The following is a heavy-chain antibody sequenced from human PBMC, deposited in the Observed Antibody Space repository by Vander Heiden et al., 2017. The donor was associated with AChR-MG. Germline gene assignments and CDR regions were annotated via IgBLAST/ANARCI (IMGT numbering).Heavy chain of an antibody. D-gene: IGHD3-22*01. CDR2: INHSGST. CDR3: ARAGDYYDSSGYYYLDAFDI. Sequence: QVQLQQWGAGLLKPSETLSLTCAVHGGSFSGYYWGWIRQPPGKGLEWIGEINHSGSTNYNPSLKSRVTISVDTSKNQFSLKLSSVTAADTAVYYCARAGDYYDSSGYYYLDAFDIWGQGTMVTVSS. CDR1: GGSFSGYY. V-gene: IGHV4-34*01. J-gene: IGHJ3*02.